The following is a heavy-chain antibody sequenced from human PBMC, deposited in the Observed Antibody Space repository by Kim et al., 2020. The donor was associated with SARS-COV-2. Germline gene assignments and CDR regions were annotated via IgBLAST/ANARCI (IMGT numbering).Heavy chain of an antibody. D-gene: IGHD2-2*01. Sequence: SLRLSCAASGFTFDDYAMHWVRQAPGKGLEWVSGISWNSGSIGYADSVKGRFTISRDNAKNSLYLQMNSLRAEDTALYYCAKDALTYLGYCSSTSCPSGMDVWGQGTTVTVSS. V-gene: IGHV3-9*01. CDR1: GFTFDDYA. CDR2: ISWNSGSI. J-gene: IGHJ6*02. CDR3: AKDALTYLGYCSSTSCPSGMDV.